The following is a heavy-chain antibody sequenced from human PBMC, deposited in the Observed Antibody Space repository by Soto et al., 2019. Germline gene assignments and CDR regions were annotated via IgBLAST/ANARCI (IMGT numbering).Heavy chain of an antibody. J-gene: IGHJ4*02. D-gene: IGHD6-6*01. CDR3: ARQRTSVLSKAYFDX. Sequence: SETLSLTCTVTGDSISSRSYYWGWIRQPPGKGLELIVSIYYIGSTYNNPSLRSIVSMSIDTSKDQFSLKLKSVTAADTALYLCARQRTSVLSKAYFDXWGPGSLVTLS. CDR2: IYYIGST. V-gene: IGHV4-39*01. CDR1: GDSISSRSYY.